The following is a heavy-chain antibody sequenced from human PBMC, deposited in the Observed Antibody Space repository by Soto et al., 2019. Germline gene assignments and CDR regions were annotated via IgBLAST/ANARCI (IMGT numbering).Heavy chain of an antibody. J-gene: IGHJ4*02. Sequence: QVQLVQSGAEVKKPGASVKVSCRASGYTFSSFGISWVRQAPGQGLEWMGWISAYNGNTAYEQNFQGRVTLTTDTSTSTAYMELRSLRSDDTAIYYCARDKGGLDYWAQGTLVSVSS. CDR1: GYTFSSFG. CDR2: ISAYNGNT. CDR3: ARDKGGLDY. V-gene: IGHV1-18*01. D-gene: IGHD1-26*01.